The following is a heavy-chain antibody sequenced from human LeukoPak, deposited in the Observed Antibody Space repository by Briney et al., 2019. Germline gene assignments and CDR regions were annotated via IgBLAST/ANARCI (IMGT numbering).Heavy chain of an antibody. V-gene: IGHV3-74*01. CDR2: INIDGSNT. D-gene: IGHD1-26*01. Sequence: HPGGSLRLSCAASGFDVSSNFINWVRQAPGKGLEWVSRINIDGSNTNYADSVKGRFTISRDNAKNTLYLQMDSLRAEDTAVYYCARSLGGAYDYWGQGTLVTVSS. J-gene: IGHJ4*02. CDR1: GFDVSSNF. CDR3: ARSLGGAYDY.